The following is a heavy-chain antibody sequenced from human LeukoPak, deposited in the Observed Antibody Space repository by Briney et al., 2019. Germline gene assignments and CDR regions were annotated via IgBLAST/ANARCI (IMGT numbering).Heavy chain of an antibody. CDR2: IRSKAYGGTT. J-gene: IGHJ4*02. CDR3: TGAPTAGYSSGWTDY. CDR1: GFTFGDYA. D-gene: IGHD6-19*01. V-gene: IGHV3-49*04. Sequence: PGGSLRLSCTASGFTFGDYAMSWVRQAPGKGLEWVGFIRSKAYGGTTEYAASVKGRFTISRDDSKSIAYLQMNSLKTEDTAVYYCTGAPTAGYSSGWTDYWGQGILVTVSS.